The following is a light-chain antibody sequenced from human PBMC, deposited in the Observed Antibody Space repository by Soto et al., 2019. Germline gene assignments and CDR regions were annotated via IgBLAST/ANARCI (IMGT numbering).Light chain of an antibody. V-gene: IGKV1-39*01. Sequence: DIQMTQSPSSLSASVGDRVTITCRAGQSITTYLNWYQQKPGKAPNLLIFAASTLQRGVPSRFSGSGSGTDFTLTISSLQPDDFATYFCQQSFTTPYTFGQGTKLEIK. CDR1: QSITTY. CDR2: AAS. CDR3: QQSFTTPYT. J-gene: IGKJ2*01.